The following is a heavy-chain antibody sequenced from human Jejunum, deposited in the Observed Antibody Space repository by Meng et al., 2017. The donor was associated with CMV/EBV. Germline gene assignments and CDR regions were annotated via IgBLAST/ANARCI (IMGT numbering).Heavy chain of an antibody. CDR3: AGGLGGTIDY. V-gene: IGHV1-69*04. D-gene: IGHD1-26*01. CDR2: IIPVFDRT. J-gene: IGHJ4*02. Sequence: CKASGGTCSDSATRWMRQAPGQGLEWMGNIIPVFDRTNYAQEFQGRVTITADRSTNTAYMELSSLRSDDTAIYYCAGGLGGTIDYWGQGTLVTVSS. CDR1: GGTCSDSA.